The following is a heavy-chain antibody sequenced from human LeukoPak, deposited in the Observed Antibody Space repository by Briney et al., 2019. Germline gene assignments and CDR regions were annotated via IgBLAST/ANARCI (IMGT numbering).Heavy chain of an antibody. CDR1: GFTFSSYW. CDR3: ARDRRYCSGGSCYAANFDY. J-gene: IGHJ4*02. Sequence: PGGSLRLSCAASGFTFSSYWMSWVRQAPGKGLEWVANIKQDGSEKYYVDSVKGRFTISRDNAKNSLYLQMNSLRAEDTAVYYCARDRRYCSGGSCYAANFDYWGQGTLVTVSS. V-gene: IGHV3-7*01. D-gene: IGHD2-15*01. CDR2: IKQDGSEK.